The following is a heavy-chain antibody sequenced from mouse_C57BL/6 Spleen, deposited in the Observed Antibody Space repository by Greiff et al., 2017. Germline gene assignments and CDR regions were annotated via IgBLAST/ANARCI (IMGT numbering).Heavy chain of an antibody. Sequence: EVQLQESGGGLVKPGGSLKLSCAASGFTFSSYAMSWVRQTPEKRLEWVATISDGGSYTYYPDNVKGRFTISRDNAKNNLYLQMSHLKSEDTAMYYCAREYGNLYYAMDYWGQGTSVTVSS. CDR3: AREYGNLYYAMDY. CDR1: GFTFSSYA. J-gene: IGHJ4*01. CDR2: ISDGGSYT. D-gene: IGHD2-10*02. V-gene: IGHV5-4*01.